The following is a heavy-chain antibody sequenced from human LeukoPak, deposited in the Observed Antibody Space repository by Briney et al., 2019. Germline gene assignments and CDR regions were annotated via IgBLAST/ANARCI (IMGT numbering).Heavy chain of an antibody. D-gene: IGHD3-16*01. V-gene: IGHV4-39*01. Sequence: SETLSLTCTVSGCSISSSSYYWGWIRQPPGKGLEWIGSIYYSGSTYYNPSLKSRVTISVDTSKNQFSLKLSSVTAADTAVYYCAVGFGFDYWGQGTLVTVSS. CDR1: GCSISSSSYY. CDR2: IYYSGST. J-gene: IGHJ4*02. CDR3: AVGFGFDY.